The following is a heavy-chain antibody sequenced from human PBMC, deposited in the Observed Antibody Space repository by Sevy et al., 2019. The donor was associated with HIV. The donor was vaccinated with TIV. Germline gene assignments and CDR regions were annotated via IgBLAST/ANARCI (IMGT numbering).Heavy chain of an antibody. CDR3: GRCSGGSCYSSWFDP. CDR2: ISGSGGST. D-gene: IGHD2-15*01. CDR1: GFTFSSYA. V-gene: IGHV3-23*01. J-gene: IGHJ5*02. Sequence: GGSLRLSCAASGFTFSSYAMSWVRQAPGKGLEWVSAISGSGGSTYYADPVKGRFTISRDNSKNTLYLQMNSLRAEDTAVYYCGRCSGGSCYSSWFDPWGQGTLVTVSS.